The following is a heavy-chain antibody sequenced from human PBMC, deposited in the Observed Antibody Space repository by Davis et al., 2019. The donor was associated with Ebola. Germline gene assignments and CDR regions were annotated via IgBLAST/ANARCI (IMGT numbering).Heavy chain of an antibody. CDR1: AGSITSSDYY. CDR2: INHSGIT. D-gene: IGHD1-14*01. V-gene: IGHV4-39*07. Sequence: MPAGSLTLSCTVSAGSITSSDYYWSWIRQPPGKGPEWIGEINHSGITNYNPSLKSRVTISVDTSKNQFSLKLSSVTAADTAVYYCGRRPGWNQLHFDSWGQGTLVTVSS. J-gene: IGHJ4*02. CDR3: GRRPGWNQLHFDS.